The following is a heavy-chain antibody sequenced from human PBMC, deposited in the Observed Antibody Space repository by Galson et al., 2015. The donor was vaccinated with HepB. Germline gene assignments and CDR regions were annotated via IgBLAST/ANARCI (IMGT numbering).Heavy chain of an antibody. CDR3: ARDEGFITMVRGVIIFGDY. V-gene: IGHV1-18*01. J-gene: IGHJ4*02. Sequence: SLKVSCTASGYTFTSYGISWVRQAPGQGLEWMGCISAYNGNTNYAQKLQGRVTMTTDTSTSTAYMELRSLRSDDTAVYYCARDEGFITMVRGVIIFGDYWGQGTLVTVSS. D-gene: IGHD3-10*01. CDR2: ISAYNGNT. CDR1: GYTFTSYG.